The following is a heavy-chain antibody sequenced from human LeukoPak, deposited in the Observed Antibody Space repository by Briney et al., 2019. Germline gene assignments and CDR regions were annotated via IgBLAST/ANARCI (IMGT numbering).Heavy chain of an antibody. J-gene: IGHJ4*02. D-gene: IGHD5-18*01. V-gene: IGHV4-39*01. CDR2: ISYSGST. Sequence: SETLSLTCTVSGGSISSSDSDYYWGWVRQPPGKGLEWIGSISYSGSTYYNPSLKSRVTISADTSNNQFSLKPTSVTAADTAVYYCARHRHSHHYDYWGQGTLVTVSS. CDR3: ARHRHSHHYDY. CDR1: GGSISSSDSDYY.